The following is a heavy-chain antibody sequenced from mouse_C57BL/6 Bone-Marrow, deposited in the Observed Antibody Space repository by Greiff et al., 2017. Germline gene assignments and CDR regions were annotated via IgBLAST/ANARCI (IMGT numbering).Heavy chain of an antibody. Sequence: VQLQQSGAELAKPGASVKLSCKASGYTFTSYWMHWVKQRPGQGLDWIGYINPSSGYTKYNQKVKDKATLTADKSSSTAYMQLSSLTYEDSAVYYCARSGDGYYWYFDVWGTGTTVTVSS. D-gene: IGHD2-3*01. CDR3: ARSGDGYYWYFDV. V-gene: IGHV1-7*01. CDR1: GYTFTSYW. J-gene: IGHJ1*03. CDR2: INPSSGYT.